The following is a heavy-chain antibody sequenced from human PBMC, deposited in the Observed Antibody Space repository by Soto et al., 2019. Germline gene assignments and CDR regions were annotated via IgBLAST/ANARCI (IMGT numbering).Heavy chain of an antibody. D-gene: IGHD6-19*01. CDR2: IWYDGSNK. J-gene: IGHJ3*02. CDR3: ASSIAVAGIDAFDI. V-gene: IGHV3-33*01. Sequence: GGSLRLSCAASGFTFSSYGMHWVRQATGKGLEWVAVIWYDGSNKYYADSVKGRFTISRDNSKNTLYLQMNSLRAEDTAVYYCASSIAVAGIDAFDIWGQGTMVTVSS. CDR1: GFTFSSYG.